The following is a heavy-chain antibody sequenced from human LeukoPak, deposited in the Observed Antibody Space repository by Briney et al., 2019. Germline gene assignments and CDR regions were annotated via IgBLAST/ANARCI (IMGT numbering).Heavy chain of an antibody. J-gene: IGHJ4*02. CDR1: GYSFTSYW. CDR3: ARLAGYCSSTSCYGSLGY. D-gene: IGHD2-2*01. Sequence: GESLKISCKGSGYSFTSYWIGWVRQMPGKGLEWMGIIYPGDSDTRYSPSFQGQGTISADKSISTAYLQWSSLKASDTAMYYCARLAGYCSSTSCYGSLGYWGQGTLVTVSS. V-gene: IGHV5-51*01. CDR2: IYPGDSDT.